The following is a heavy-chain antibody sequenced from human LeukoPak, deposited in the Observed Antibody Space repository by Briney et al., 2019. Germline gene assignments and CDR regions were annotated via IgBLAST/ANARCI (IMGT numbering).Heavy chain of an antibody. D-gene: IGHD3-10*01. CDR2: IKKDVNEN. V-gene: IGHV3-7*01. CDR3: ARGPPYGSRSDYFDQ. CDR1: GFTFSSHW. Sequence: GGSLRLSCAASGFTFSSHWMTWIRQAPGKGLEWVASIKKDVNENYYVDSVKGRFTIPRDNAKNSLCLLMKSLRVEDTAVYYCARGPPYGSRSDYFDQWGRGTLVTVSS. J-gene: IGHJ4*02.